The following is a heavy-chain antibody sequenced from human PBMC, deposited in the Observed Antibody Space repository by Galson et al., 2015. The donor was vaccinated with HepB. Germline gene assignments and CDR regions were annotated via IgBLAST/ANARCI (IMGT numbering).Heavy chain of an antibody. D-gene: IGHD3-22*01. CDR3: VRGPACINTPCYGRNFEY. CDR2: TRSKALSDTT. CDR1: GFTLSDHY. V-gene: IGHV3-72*01. Sequence: SLRLSCAAYGFTLSDHYMDWVRQAPAKGLEWVGRTRSKALSDTTEYAASVRGRFTISRDDSKNFLYLQMKSLKTEDTAVYYCVRGPACINTPCYGRNFEYWGPGTLVTVSS. J-gene: IGHJ4*02.